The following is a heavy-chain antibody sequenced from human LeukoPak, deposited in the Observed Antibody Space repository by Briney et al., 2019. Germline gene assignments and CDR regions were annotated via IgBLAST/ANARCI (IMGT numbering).Heavy chain of an antibody. D-gene: IGHD1-20*01. Sequence: GESLKISCKGSGYIFSTYWIGWGRQMPGKGREWMGIIYAGDSDTRYSPSFQGQVTISADKSISTAYLQWSSLRASDTAIYYCARGQYTWKDVGALDIWGQGTMVTVSS. V-gene: IGHV5-51*01. J-gene: IGHJ3*02. CDR2: IYAGDSDT. CDR1: GYIFSTYW. CDR3: ARGQYTWKDVGALDI.